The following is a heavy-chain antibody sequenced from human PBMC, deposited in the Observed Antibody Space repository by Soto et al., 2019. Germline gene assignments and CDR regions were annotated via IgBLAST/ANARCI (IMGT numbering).Heavy chain of an antibody. V-gene: IGHV3-74*01. D-gene: IGHD1-26*01. J-gene: IGHJ3*02. CDR2: INSDGSST. Sequence: PGGSLRLSCAASGFTFSRYWMHWVRQAPGKGLVWVSRINSDGSSTSYADSVKGRFTISRDNAKNTLYLQMNSLRAEDTAVYYRAREVALVVGATNAFDIWGQGSMVTVSS. CDR3: AREVALVVGATNAFDI. CDR1: GFTFSRYW.